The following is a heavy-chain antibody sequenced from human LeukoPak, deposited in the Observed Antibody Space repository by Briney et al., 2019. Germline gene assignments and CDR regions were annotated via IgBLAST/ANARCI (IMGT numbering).Heavy chain of an antibody. V-gene: IGHV3-33*01. CDR3: ARDQQWYLDY. Sequence: RGSLRLSCAESGFTLSRYAMHWVRQAPDKGLEWVAGIWYDGSNKYFADSVKGRFTISRDNSKNTLYLQMNSLRAEDTAVYYCARDQQWYLDYWGQGTLVTVSS. J-gene: IGHJ4*02. CDR2: IWYDGSNK. D-gene: IGHD6-19*01. CDR1: GFTLSRYA.